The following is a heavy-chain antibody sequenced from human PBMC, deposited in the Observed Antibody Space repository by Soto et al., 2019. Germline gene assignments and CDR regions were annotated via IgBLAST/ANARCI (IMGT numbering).Heavy chain of an antibody. CDR3: ASYGRGTYYYGYYFHH. Sequence: SETLSLTCAVYGGTFSDYYWTWIRQPPGKGLEWIGEIHHSGSTNYNPSLKSRVTISLDTSKNQFSLKLSSVTAADAAVYYCASYGRGTYYYGYYFHHWGQGTPVTVSS. J-gene: IGHJ4*02. D-gene: IGHD3-10*01. CDR1: GGTFSDYY. V-gene: IGHV4-34*01. CDR2: IHHSGST.